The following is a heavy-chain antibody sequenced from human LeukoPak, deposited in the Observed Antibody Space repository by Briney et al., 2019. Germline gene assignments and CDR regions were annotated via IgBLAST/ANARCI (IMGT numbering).Heavy chain of an antibody. CDR3: ATSRSGSYSIDY. CDR2: INHSGST. Sequence: SETLSLTCAVYGGSFSGYYWSWIRQPPGKGLEWIGEINHSGSTNYNPSLKSRVTISVDTSKNQFSLKLSSVTAADTAVYYCATSRSGSYSIDYWGQGTLVTVPS. CDR1: GGSFSGYY. J-gene: IGHJ4*02. D-gene: IGHD3-10*01. V-gene: IGHV4-34*01.